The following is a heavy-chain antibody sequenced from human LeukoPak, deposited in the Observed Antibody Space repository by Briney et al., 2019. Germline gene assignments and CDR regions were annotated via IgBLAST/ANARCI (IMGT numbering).Heavy chain of an antibody. Sequence: SETLSLICTVSGGSISSSSYYWGWIRQPPGKGLEWIGSIYYSGSTYYNPSLKSRVTISVDTSKNQFSLKLSSVTAADTAVYYCARPYEGPGYYDSSGYYSFEYWGQGTLVTVSS. CDR3: ARPYEGPGYYDSSGYYSFEY. CDR2: IYYSGST. J-gene: IGHJ4*02. CDR1: GGSISSSSYY. D-gene: IGHD3-22*01. V-gene: IGHV4-39*01.